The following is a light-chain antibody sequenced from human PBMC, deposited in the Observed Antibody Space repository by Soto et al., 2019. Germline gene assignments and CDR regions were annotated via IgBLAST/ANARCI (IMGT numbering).Light chain of an antibody. V-gene: IGKV3-20*01. CDR2: DAS. CDR1: HHINTY. Sequence: EIVFTQSPATLSLTPGERATLSCQASHHINTYLGSYQQKPGQAPRLVIYDASHSATGIPVRFSGRGSGTDLTLTISSLEPDDFAVYYCPQYSSSPWTSGQGTEGHIK. J-gene: IGKJ1*01. CDR3: PQYSSSPWT.